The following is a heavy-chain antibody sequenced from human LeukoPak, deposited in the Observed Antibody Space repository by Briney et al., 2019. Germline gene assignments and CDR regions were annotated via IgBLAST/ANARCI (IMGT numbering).Heavy chain of an antibody. J-gene: IGHJ4*02. V-gene: IGHV3-33*01. CDR3: AREGRSRRGAIDY. D-gene: IGHD3-10*01. CDR1: GFTFSSYG. CDR2: IWYDGSNK. Sequence: GGSLRLSCAASGFTFSSYGMHWVRQAPGKGLEWVAVIWYDGSNKYYADSVKGRFTISRDNSKNTLYLQMNSLRAEDTAVYYCAREGRSRRGAIDYWGQGTLVTVSP.